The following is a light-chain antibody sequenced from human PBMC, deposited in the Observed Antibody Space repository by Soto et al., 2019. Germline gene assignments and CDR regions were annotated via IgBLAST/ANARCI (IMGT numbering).Light chain of an antibody. J-gene: IGKJ5*01. CDR3: QQYGPSLIT. V-gene: IGKV3-20*01. CDR1: QSVGNN. Sequence: ENVLMQSPGTLSLSPGGRATLSCRASQSVGNNLAWYQQRPGQAPTLLISDASSRATGIPDRFSGSGSGTDFTLTISRLEPEDFALYYCQQYGPSLITFGQGTRLEIK. CDR2: DAS.